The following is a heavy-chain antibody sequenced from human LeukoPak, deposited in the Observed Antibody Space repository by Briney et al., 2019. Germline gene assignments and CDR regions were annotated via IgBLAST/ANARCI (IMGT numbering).Heavy chain of an antibody. J-gene: IGHJ6*04. CDR3: ARDGPAYTSRWYDYYYGLDV. D-gene: IGHD2-2*01. Sequence: PSETLSLTCTVSGDSIGSYFWSWIRQSPGKGLEWIGPIYPSGSTNYNPSLKSRVTISIDTSKNQSSPRLTSVTSADTAVYYWARDGPAYTSRWYDYYYGLDVWGEGTTVTVSS. CDR2: IYPSGST. V-gene: IGHV4-59*01. CDR1: GDSIGSYF.